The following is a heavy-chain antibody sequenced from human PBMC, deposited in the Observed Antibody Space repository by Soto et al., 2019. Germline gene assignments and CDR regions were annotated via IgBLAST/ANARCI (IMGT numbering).Heavy chain of an antibody. Sequence: ASVKVSCKASGYTFTNYSMHWVRQAPGQRLEWMGWINASNGNTRYAQKFQGRVTMTRDTSISTAYMELSSLRSEDTAVYYCARGRLHYDSSGYYYVLGYWGQGTLVTVSS. J-gene: IGHJ4*02. CDR3: ARGRLHYDSSGYYYVLGY. D-gene: IGHD3-22*01. CDR1: GYTFTNYS. CDR2: INASNGNT. V-gene: IGHV1-3*01.